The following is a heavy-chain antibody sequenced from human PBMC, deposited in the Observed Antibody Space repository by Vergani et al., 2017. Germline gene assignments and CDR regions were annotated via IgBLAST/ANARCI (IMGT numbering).Heavy chain of an antibody. CDR1: GGSISSYY. CDR2: IYYSGST. J-gene: IGHJ6*02. Sequence: QVQLQESGPGLVKPSQTLSLTCTVSGGSISSYYWSWIRQPPGKGLEWIGYIYYSGSTNYNPSLKSRVTISVDTSKNQFSLKLSSVTAADTAVYYCARDRRYYYYGMDVWGQGTTVTVSS. V-gene: IGHV4-59*01. CDR3: ARDRRYYYYGMDV.